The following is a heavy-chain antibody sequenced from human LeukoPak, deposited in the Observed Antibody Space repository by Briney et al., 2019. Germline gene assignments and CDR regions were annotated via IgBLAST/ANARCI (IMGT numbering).Heavy chain of an antibody. D-gene: IGHD3-22*01. Sequence: SETLSLTCTVSGGSISSSYWSWIRQPPGKGLERIGYIHYSGNTNYTPTLKNRLTMSVDTSKNQFSLKLSSVTAADTAVYYCVRGYYDSSGSSNTFDIWGQGTMVTVSS. CDR1: GGSISSSY. V-gene: IGHV4-59*01. CDR3: VRGYYDSSGSSNTFDI. CDR2: IHYSGNT. J-gene: IGHJ3*02.